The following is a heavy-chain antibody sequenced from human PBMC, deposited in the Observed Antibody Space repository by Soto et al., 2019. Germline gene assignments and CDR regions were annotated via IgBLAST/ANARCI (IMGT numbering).Heavy chain of an antibody. V-gene: IGHV5-10-1*01. CDR3: ARPRQLSSSAWYVSGYGMDV. CDR2: IDPSDSYT. Sequence: GESLKISCKGSGYSFTSYWITWVRQMPGKGLEWMGRIDPSDSYTKYSPSFQGHVTMSADKSISTVYLQWSSLKASDTAIYYCARPRQLSSSAWYVSGYGMDVRGQGTTVTVSS. D-gene: IGHD6-19*01. J-gene: IGHJ6*02. CDR1: GYSFTSYW.